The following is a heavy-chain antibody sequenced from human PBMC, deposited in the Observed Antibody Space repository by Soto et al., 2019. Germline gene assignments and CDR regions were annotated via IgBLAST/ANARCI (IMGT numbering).Heavy chain of an antibody. V-gene: IGHV3-9*01. CDR3: AKGLYYYQTSGYPHY. Sequence: EVQLVESGGGLVQPGRSLRLSCAASGFTFPDYTMHWVRQAPGTGLEWVSGISWNSGSIDYADSVQGRFIISRDDAKNCLYLQMNSLRAEDTAVYYCAKGLYYYQTSGYPHYWGQGTLVTVSS. D-gene: IGHD3-22*01. J-gene: IGHJ4*02. CDR1: GFTFPDYT. CDR2: ISWNSGSI.